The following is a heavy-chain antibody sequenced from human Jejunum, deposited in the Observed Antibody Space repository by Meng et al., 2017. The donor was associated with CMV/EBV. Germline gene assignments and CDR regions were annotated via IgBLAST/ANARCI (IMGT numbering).Heavy chain of an antibody. J-gene: IGHJ4*02. CDR3: ARADKVRFDY. Sequence: VQRQGAGPGLVKPSGLLCLACAVSGGSMSSTNWWSWVRQPPGKGLEWIGESYHSGSTNYNPSLKSRVSISVDKSKNQFSLKLSSVTAADTAVYYCARADKVRFDYWGQGTLVTVSS. CDR1: GGSMSSTNW. CDR2: SYHSGST. V-gene: IGHV4-4*02.